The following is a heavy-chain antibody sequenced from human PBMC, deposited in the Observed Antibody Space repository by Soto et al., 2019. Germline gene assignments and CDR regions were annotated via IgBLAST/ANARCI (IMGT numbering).Heavy chain of an antibody. CDR3: PKEWQDTPHDAFDI. CDR1: RFTFSGYA. CDR2: SSGSGGST. D-gene: IGHD2-15*01. J-gene: IGHJ3*02. Sequence: GGSLRLSGAASRFTFSGYAMCWVRQAPGKGLEWVSASSGSGGSTYYADSVKGRFTISRDNSKKTLYLQMTSLRAEDTAVYYCPKEWQDTPHDAFDIWRQGTMVTVS. V-gene: IGHV3-23*01.